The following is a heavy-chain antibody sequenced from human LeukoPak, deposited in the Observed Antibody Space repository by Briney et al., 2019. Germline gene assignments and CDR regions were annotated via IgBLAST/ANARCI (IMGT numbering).Heavy chain of an antibody. CDR3: ASSLYSSGWYGLDY. CDR1: GFTFSSYG. V-gene: IGHV3-30*03. D-gene: IGHD6-19*01. Sequence: GGSLRLSCAASGFTFSSYGMHWVRQAPGKGLEWVAVISYAGSNQYYADSVKGRFTISRDNSKNTMYLQMNSLRAEDTAVYYRASSLYSSGWYGLDYWGQGTLVTVSS. J-gene: IGHJ4*02. CDR2: ISYAGSNQ.